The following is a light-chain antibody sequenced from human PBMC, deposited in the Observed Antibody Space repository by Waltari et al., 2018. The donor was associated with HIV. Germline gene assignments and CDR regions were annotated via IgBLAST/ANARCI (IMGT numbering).Light chain of an antibody. CDR3: YSSTRADSLV. J-gene: IGLJ2*01. V-gene: IGLV2-14*03. Sequence: SALTQPASVSASPGPSITISCSGTSDDIGFSKFVSWFRQHPGEAPQAVITRVPYRFSDSKSGNTASLTIFALRADYEADYYCYSSTRADSLVFGGGTKLTV. CDR1: SDDIGFSKF.